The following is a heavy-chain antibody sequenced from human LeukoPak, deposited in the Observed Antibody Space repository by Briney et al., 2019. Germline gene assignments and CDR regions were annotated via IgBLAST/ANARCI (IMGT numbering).Heavy chain of an antibody. Sequence: PGGSLRLSCAASGFTFSGYVMSWVRQAPGKGLEWVSVISSSGTGTDYAASVKGRLTISRENSKNTLYPQMNRLRAEDTAVYWCAKDRQGSGSSGSHYYYIMDVWGQGTTVTVSS. CDR3: AKDRQGSGSSGSHYYYIMDV. D-gene: IGHD3-10*01. J-gene: IGHJ6*02. CDR2: ISSSGTGT. V-gene: IGHV3-23*01. CDR1: GFTFSGYV.